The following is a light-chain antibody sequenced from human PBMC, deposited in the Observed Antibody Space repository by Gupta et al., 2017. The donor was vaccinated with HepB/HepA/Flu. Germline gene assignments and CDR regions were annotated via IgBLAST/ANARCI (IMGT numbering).Light chain of an antibody. CDR2: RSN. Sequence: QPVLTQAPSASGTPGQRSTISCSGSGSNIGSNYVYWYQQLPGTAPNLLSYRSNQRPSGVPDRFSGSKSGTSAYLTITGLRSEDEADYYCAAWDDRQSGVVFGGGTKLTVL. J-gene: IGLJ2*01. CDR1: GSNIGSNY. V-gene: IGLV1-47*01. CDR3: AAWDDRQSGVV.